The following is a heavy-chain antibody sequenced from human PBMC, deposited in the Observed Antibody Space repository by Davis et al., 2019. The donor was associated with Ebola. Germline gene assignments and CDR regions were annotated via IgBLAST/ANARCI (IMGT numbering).Heavy chain of an antibody. CDR1: GGTFSSYA. J-gene: IGHJ3*02. CDR3: AREGLPYDSSHYNDGFDI. V-gene: IGHV1-46*01. Sequence: ASVKVSCKASGGTFSSYAISWVRQAPGQGLEWMGVINPSSGTTSYAQKFQGRVTMTRDTSTTTVYMELSSLRSEDTAVYYCAREGLPYDSSHYNDGFDIWGQGTMVTVSS. CDR2: INPSSGTT. D-gene: IGHD3-22*01.